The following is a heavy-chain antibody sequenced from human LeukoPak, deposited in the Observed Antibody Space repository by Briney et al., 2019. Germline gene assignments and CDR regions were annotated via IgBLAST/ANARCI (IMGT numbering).Heavy chain of an antibody. CDR3: ARGYDSRSFDY. V-gene: IGHV1-18*04. J-gene: IGHJ4*02. CDR2: ISAYNGNT. CDR1: GSSFTSSG. Sequence: ASVKVSCKASGSSFTSSGISCVLQAPGQGLEWMGWISAYNGNTNYAQKLQGRVTITTDTSTSTAYLQMRSLRADDTAVYYCARGYDSRSFDYWGQGTLVTVSS. D-gene: IGHD3-22*01.